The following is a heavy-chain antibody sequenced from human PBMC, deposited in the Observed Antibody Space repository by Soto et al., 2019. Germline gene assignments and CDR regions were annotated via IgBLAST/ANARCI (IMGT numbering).Heavy chain of an antibody. CDR1: GYTFTGYY. V-gene: IGHV1-2*04. D-gene: IGHD2-2*01. CDR2: INPNSGGP. Sequence: QVQLVQSGAEVKKPGASVKVSCKASGYTFTGYYMHWVRQAPGQGLEWMGWINPNSGGPNYAQKFQGWVTMTRDTAISTAYMELSRLRADDTAVYYCAREWYCSSTSCSHSWFDPWGQGTLVTVSS. CDR3: AREWYCSSTSCSHSWFDP. J-gene: IGHJ5*02.